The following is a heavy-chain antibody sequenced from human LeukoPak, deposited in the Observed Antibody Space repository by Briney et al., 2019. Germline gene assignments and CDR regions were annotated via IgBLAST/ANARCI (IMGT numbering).Heavy chain of an antibody. CDR3: AKRGTRATHGMDV. CDR1: GFTFSSYG. CDR2: VWYDGKNK. D-gene: IGHD3-16*01. V-gene: IGHV3-33*06. J-gene: IGHJ6*02. Sequence: GGSLRLSCAASGFTFSSYGIHWVRQAPGKGLEWVAVVWYDGKNKFYGDSVKGRFIISRDNSKNTVDLQMNSLRVEDTAVYYCAKRGTRATHGMDVWGQGTTVTVSS.